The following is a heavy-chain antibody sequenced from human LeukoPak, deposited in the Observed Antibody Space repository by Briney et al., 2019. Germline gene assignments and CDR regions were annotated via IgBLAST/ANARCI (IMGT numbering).Heavy chain of an antibody. CDR1: GFTFSNYA. CDR3: AKAINSKWELSDY. J-gene: IGHJ4*02. V-gene: IGHV3-23*01. D-gene: IGHD1-26*01. CDR2: ISDSGGTT. Sequence: GGSLRLSCAASGFTFSNYAMSWVRQAPGKGLEWVSTISDSGGTTYYADSVKGRFTISRDNSKNTLYLQMNSLRAEDTALYFCAKAINSKWELSDYWGQGTLVTVSS.